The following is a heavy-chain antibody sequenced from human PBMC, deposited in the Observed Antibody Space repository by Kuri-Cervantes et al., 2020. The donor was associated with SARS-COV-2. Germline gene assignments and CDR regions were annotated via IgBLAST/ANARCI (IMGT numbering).Heavy chain of an antibody. D-gene: IGHD2-2*03. CDR3: ARDNGYFDY. CDR1: EFTFSSYG. J-gene: IGHJ4*02. CDR2: ISYDGSNK. V-gene: IGHV3-30*06. Sequence: GGSLRLSCAASEFTFSSYGMHWVRQAPGKGLEWVAVISYDGSNKYYADSVKGRFTISRDNSKNTLYLQMNSLRAEDTAVYYCARDNGYFDYWGQGTLVTVSS.